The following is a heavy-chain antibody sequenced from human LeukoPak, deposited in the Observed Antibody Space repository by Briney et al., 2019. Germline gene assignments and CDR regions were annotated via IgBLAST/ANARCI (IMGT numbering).Heavy chain of an antibody. CDR2: IYYSGST. Sequence: SETLSLTCTVSGGSISSSSYYWGWIRQPPGKGREWIGSIYYSGSTYYNPSLKSRVTISVDTSKNQFSLKLSSVTAADTAVYYCGTSMVRGALFDYWGQGTLVTVSS. J-gene: IGHJ4*02. D-gene: IGHD3-10*01. CDR1: GGSISSSSYY. CDR3: GTSMVRGALFDY. V-gene: IGHV4-39*01.